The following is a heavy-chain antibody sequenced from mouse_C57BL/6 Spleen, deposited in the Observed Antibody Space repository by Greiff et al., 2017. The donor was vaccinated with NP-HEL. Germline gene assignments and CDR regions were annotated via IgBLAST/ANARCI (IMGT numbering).Heavy chain of an antibody. D-gene: IGHD3-2*02. J-gene: IGHJ3*01. CDR2: INPNNGGT. Sequence: VQLQQSGPELVKPGASVKISCKASGYTFTDYYMNWVKQSHGKSLEWIGDINPNNGGTSYNQKFKGKATLTVDKSSSTAYMELRSLTSEDSAVYYCASSGSAWFAYWGQGTLVTVSA. CDR3: ASSGSAWFAY. V-gene: IGHV1-26*01. CDR1: GYTFTDYY.